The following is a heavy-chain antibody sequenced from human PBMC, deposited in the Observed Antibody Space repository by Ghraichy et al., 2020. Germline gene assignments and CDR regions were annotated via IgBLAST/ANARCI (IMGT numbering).Heavy chain of an antibody. D-gene: IGHD2-21*02. J-gene: IGHJ3*02. CDR1: GGSISSANHF. CDR3: AREVNVVTDSDAFDI. V-gene: IGHV4-30-4*01. CDR2: VYYDGTS. Sequence: SETLSLTCTVSGGSISSANHFWGWVRQPPGKGLEWIGFVYYDGTSYYNPSLRSRSTISIDTSKNQFSLRLYSVTSADTARYFCAREVNVVTDSDAFDIWGRGTLVTVSS.